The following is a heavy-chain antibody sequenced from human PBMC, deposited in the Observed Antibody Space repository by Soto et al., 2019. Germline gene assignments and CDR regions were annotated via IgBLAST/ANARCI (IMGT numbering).Heavy chain of an antibody. CDR1: EFSFSSYA. J-gene: IGHJ4*02. CDR2: ISATGTTT. D-gene: IGHD6-13*01. V-gene: IGHV3-23*01. CDR3: ATYSSPFDY. Sequence: EVQLMESGGGLVQPGGSLRLSCAASEFSFSSYALNWVRQAPGKGLEWVSAISATGTTTYYADSVNGRFTISRDNSKRTLFLQMDSLSPEDTAVYYCATYSSPFDYWGQGTLVTVSS.